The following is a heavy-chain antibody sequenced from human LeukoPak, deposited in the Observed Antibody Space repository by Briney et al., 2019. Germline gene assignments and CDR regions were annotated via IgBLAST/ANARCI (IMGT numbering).Heavy chain of an antibody. Sequence: PSETLSLTCAVYGGSFSGYYWSWIRQPPGKGLEWIGEINHSGSTNYNPSLKSRVTISVDTSKNQFSLKLSSVTAADTAVYCCARGRDFWSGYYTGYYYYYMDVWGKGTTVTVSS. D-gene: IGHD3-3*01. J-gene: IGHJ6*03. CDR2: INHSGST. CDR3: ARGRDFWSGYYTGYYYYYMDV. CDR1: GGSFSGYY. V-gene: IGHV4-34*01.